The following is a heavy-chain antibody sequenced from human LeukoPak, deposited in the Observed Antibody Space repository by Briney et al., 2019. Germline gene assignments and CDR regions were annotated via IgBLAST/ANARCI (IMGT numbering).Heavy chain of an antibody. CDR3: AKGTLLLWFGELFPFYFDY. V-gene: IGHV3-23*01. Sequence: GSLRLSCAASGFAFSSYAMSWVRQAPGKGLEWVSAISGSGGSTYYADSVKGRFTNSRDNSKNTLYLQMNSLRAEDTAVYYCAKGTLLLWFGELFPFYFDYWGQGTLVTVSS. J-gene: IGHJ4*02. CDR2: ISGSGGST. D-gene: IGHD3-10*01. CDR1: GFAFSSYA.